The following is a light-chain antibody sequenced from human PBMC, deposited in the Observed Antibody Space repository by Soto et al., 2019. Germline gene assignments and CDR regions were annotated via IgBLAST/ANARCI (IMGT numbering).Light chain of an antibody. J-gene: IGKJ1*01. CDR2: GAS. CDR3: KQYNNWPPWT. V-gene: IGKV3-15*01. CDR1: RRISRN. Sequence: EVVVTQSPATLSVSPGERATLSCRASRRISRNLAWYQQKPGQAPRLLIYGASTRATGIPARFSGSGSETEFTLTISNLQSEDFAVYYCKQYNNWPPWTFGQGTKVEIK.